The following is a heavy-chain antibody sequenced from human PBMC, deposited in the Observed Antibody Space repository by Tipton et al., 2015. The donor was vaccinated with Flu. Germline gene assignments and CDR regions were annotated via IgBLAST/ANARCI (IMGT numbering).Heavy chain of an antibody. D-gene: IGHD3-22*01. Sequence: TLSLTCTVSGGSISSEDFYWSWIRQPPGKGLEWVGYIYHSGTTYYNPSLKSRVIISGDRSKNQFSLKLSSVTAADTAVYYCARVGDSSVSYGLDTWGPGTLVTVSS. CDR3: ARVGDSSVSYGLDT. CDR1: GGSISSEDFY. CDR2: IYHSGTT. J-gene: IGHJ5*02. V-gene: IGHV4-30-2*01.